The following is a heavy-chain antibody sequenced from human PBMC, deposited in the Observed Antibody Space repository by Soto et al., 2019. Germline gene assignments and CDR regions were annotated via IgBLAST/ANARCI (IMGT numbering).Heavy chain of an antibody. J-gene: IGHJ3*02. Sequence: ASVKVSCKASGYTFTSYGISWVRQAPGQGLEWMGWISAYNGNTNYAQKLQGRVTMTTDTSTSTAYMELRSLRSDDTAVYYCARVYYYDSSGYSKGHGAFDIWGQGTMVTVSS. CDR1: GYTFTSYG. V-gene: IGHV1-18*01. CDR2: ISAYNGNT. CDR3: ARVYYYDSSGYSKGHGAFDI. D-gene: IGHD3-22*01.